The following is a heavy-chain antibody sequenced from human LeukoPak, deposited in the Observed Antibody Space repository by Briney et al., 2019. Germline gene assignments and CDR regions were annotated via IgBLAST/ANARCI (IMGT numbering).Heavy chain of an antibody. CDR2: ISGSGGST. CDR3: ARGGYYGSGNDFRFDP. J-gene: IGHJ5*02. Sequence: GGTLRLSCAASGFTFSSYGMSWVRQAPGKGPEWVSAISGSGGSTYYADSVKGRFTISRDNAKNSVYLQMNSLRAEDTAVYYCARGGYYGSGNDFRFDPWGQGTLVTVSS. V-gene: IGHV3-23*01. D-gene: IGHD3-10*01. CDR1: GFTFSSYG.